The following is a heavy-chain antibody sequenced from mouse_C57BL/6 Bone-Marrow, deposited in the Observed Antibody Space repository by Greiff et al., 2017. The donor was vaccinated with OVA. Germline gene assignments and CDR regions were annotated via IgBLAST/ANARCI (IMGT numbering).Heavy chain of an antibody. D-gene: IGHD3-2*02. CDR3: ARRDKAFDY. Sequence: EVQLQQSGPGMVKPSQSLSLTCTVTGYSITSGYDWHWIRHFPGNKLEWMGYISYSGSTNYNPSLKSRISITHDTSKNHFFLKLNSVTTEDTATYYCARRDKAFDYWGQGTTLTVSS. V-gene: IGHV3-1*01. CDR2: ISYSGST. J-gene: IGHJ2*01. CDR1: GYSITSGYD.